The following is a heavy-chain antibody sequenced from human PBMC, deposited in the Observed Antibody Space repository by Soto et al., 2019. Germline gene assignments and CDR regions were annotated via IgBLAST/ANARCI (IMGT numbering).Heavy chain of an antibody. CDR2: ISYDGSNK. Sequence: QVQLVESGGGVVQPGRSLRLSCAASGFTFSSYAMHWVRQAPGKGLEWVAVISYDGSNKYYADSVKGRFTISRDNSKNTLYLQMDGLGAEYTAVYYCARDSDTDFWSCYPTLPDYWGQGTLVTVSS. CDR3: ARDSDTDFWSCYPTLPDY. CDR1: GFTFSSYA. V-gene: IGHV3-30-3*01. D-gene: IGHD3-3*01. J-gene: IGHJ4*02.